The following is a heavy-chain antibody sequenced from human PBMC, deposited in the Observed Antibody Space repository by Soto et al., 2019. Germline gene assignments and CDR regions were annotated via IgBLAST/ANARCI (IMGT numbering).Heavy chain of an antibody. D-gene: IGHD6-13*01. J-gene: IGHJ5*02. V-gene: IGHV1-69*01. CDR3: ARASIHVSSWSFWFDP. Sequence: QVQLVQSGAELRKPGSSVKVSCKSSGGTFSRHAINWVRQAPGQGLEWMGGIIPLFGTTNYAQKFKGRLTITADESTNTTYMELSSLKSEDAAVYYCARASIHVSSWSFWFDPWGQGTLVTVSS. CDR2: IIPLFGTT. CDR1: GGTFSRHA.